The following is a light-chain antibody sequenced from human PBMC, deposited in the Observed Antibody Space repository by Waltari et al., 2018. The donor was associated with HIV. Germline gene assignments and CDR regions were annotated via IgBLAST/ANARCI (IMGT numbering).Light chain of an antibody. CDR2: RNH. V-gene: IGLV1-47*01. Sequence: QSVLTQPPSASGTPGQRVSISCSGSSSNIGSNYVYWYQHLPGTAPKLLSYRNHQRPSGVPARFSGSKSGSSASLAISGLRSEDEADYYCTTWDDSLSGPVFGGGTKLTVL. CDR1: SSNIGSNY. J-gene: IGLJ2*01. CDR3: TTWDDSLSGPV.